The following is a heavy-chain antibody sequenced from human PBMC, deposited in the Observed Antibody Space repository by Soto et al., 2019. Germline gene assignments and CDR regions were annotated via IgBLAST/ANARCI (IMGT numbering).Heavy chain of an antibody. D-gene: IGHD1-26*01. CDR1: GFTFSNAW. J-gene: IGHJ6*02. Sequence: GGSLRLSCAASGFTFSNAWMNWVRQAPGKGLEWVGRIKSKTDGGTTDYAAPVKGRFTISRDDSKNTLYLQMNSLKTEDTAVYYCTTEEGATFPYYYYYGMDVWGQGTTVTVSS. V-gene: IGHV3-15*07. CDR2: IKSKTDGGTT. CDR3: TTEEGATFPYYYYYGMDV.